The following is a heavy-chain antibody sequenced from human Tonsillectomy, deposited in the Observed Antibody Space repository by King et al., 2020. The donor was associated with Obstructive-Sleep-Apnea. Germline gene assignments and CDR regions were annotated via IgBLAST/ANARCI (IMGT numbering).Heavy chain of an antibody. CDR2: ISYDGSNK. J-gene: IGHJ4*02. CDR1: GFTFSSYG. V-gene: IGHV3-30*18. CDR3: AKDWRVWGSYRYFDY. D-gene: IGHD3-16*02. Sequence: VQLVESGGGVVQPGRSLRLSFSASGFTFSSYGVHWVRQAPGKGLEWVAVISYDGSNKNYSDSVKGRFTISRDNSKNTLYLQMNSLRAEDTAGYYCAKDWRVWGSYRYFDYWGQGALVTVSP.